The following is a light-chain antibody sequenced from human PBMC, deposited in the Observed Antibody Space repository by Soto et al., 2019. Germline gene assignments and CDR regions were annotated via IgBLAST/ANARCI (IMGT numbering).Light chain of an antibody. CDR1: QSLLHSNGYNY. CDR2: LGS. J-gene: IGKJ2*01. Sequence: DIVMTQSPLSLPVTPGEPASISCRSSQSLLHSNGYNYLDWYLQKPWQSPQLLIYLGSNRASGVPDRFSGSGSGTDFTLKISRVEAEDVGVYYCMQALQTPHFGQGTKLEIK. CDR3: MQALQTPH. V-gene: IGKV2-28*01.